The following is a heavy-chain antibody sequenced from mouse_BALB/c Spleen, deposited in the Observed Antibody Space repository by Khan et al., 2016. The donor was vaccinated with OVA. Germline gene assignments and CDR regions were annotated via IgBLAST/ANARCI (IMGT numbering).Heavy chain of an antibody. CDR1: GYSITSVYY. CDR2: ISYDGRN. Sequence: EVQLQESGPGLVKPSQSLSLTCSVTGYSITSVYYWNWIRQFPGNKLEWMGYISYDGRNKYNPSLKNRVSITRDTSKNQFFLKLNSVTTEDTATYYCAREARYYAMDYWGQGTSVTVSS. J-gene: IGHJ4*01. V-gene: IGHV3-6*02. CDR3: AREARYYAMDY.